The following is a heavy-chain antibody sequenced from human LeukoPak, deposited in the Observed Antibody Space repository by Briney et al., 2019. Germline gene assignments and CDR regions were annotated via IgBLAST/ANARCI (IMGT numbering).Heavy chain of an antibody. D-gene: IGHD4-23*01. CDR2: INQDGSEK. CDR3: ATDPRPDSGNFLGFDY. V-gene: IGHV3-7*01. CDR1: GFTFSSYW. Sequence: GSLRLSCAASGFTFSSYWMSWVRQAPGKGLEWVANINQDGSEKYYVDSVKGRFTISRDNSKNSFYLQMSSLRAEDTAVYYCATDPRPDSGNFLGFDYWGQGTLVTVSS. J-gene: IGHJ4*02.